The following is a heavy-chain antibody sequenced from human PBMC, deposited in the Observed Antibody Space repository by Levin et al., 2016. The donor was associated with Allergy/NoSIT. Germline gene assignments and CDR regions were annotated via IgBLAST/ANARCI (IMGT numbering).Heavy chain of an antibody. J-gene: IGHJ4*02. CDR2: IHSSGST. CDR1: GASISSGSHY. CDR3: ARAAYHVVTGYYRGYFDY. D-gene: IGHD3-9*01. V-gene: IGHV4-61*02. Sequence: SETLSLTCTVSGASISSGSHYWSWIRQPAGKGLEWIGRIHSSGSTDYNPSLQSRANISGDTSKNQFSLKLSSVTAADTAVYYCARAAYHVVTGYYRGYFDYWGQGALVTVSS.